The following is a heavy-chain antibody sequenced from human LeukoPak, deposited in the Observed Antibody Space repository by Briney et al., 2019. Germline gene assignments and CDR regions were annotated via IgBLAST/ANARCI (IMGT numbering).Heavy chain of an antibody. V-gene: IGHV5-51*01. CDR3: ARSSNYYGSGSYGAGVDY. CDR1: GYSFTSYW. Sequence: GESLKISCKGSGYSFTSYWIGWVRQLPGKGLEWMGIIYPGDSDTRYSPSFQGQVTISADKSISTAYLQWSSLKASDTAMYYCARSSNYYGSGSYGAGVDYWGQGTLVTVSP. D-gene: IGHD3-10*01. CDR2: IYPGDSDT. J-gene: IGHJ4*02.